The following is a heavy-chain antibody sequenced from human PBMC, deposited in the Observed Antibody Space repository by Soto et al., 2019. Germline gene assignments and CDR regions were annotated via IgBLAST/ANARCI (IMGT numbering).Heavy chain of an antibody. Sequence: QLHLVQSGAVVKKPGASVTVSCSASGYPVTAYYMHWVRQAPGRGLEWMGGINPATGAAKYTQTLQGRVTMNRDTSTSTVFMELGGLTSEDTAVFYCARGGGVGVAGSAAFDMWGQGTLVTVSS. CDR1: GYPVTAYY. J-gene: IGHJ3*02. V-gene: IGHV1-2*02. D-gene: IGHD3-3*01. CDR3: ARGGGVGVAGSAAFDM. CDR2: INPATGAA.